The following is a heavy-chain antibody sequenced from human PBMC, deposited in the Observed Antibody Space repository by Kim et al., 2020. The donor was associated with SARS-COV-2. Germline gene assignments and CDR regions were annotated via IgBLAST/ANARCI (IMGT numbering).Heavy chain of an antibody. D-gene: IGHD3-10*01. CDR1: GDSFSSYW. CDR2: IYPGDSDT. J-gene: IGHJ6*02. CDR3: ARSARGSYGSGTYASYYYYVMDV. V-gene: IGHV5-51*01. Sequence: GESLKISCEGSGDSFSSYWIALVRQMPGKGLEWMGIIYPGDSDTRYSPSFQGQVTITVDKSISTAYLQWSSLKASDSGMYYCARSARGSYGSGTYASYYYYVMDVWGQGTTVTVSS.